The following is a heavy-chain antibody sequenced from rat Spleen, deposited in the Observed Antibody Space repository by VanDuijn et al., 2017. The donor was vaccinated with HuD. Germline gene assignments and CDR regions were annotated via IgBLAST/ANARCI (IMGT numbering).Heavy chain of an antibody. D-gene: IGHD1-11*01. V-gene: IGHV5-58*01. CDR3: ARREYGGFFGYFDY. CDR1: GFTFNNYW. Sequence: EVQLVETGGGLVQPGKSLKLSCVASGFTFNNYWMTWIRRAPGKGLEWVSSVSSDGVNTYYPDSVKGRFTISRDNAENRVYLQMNSLRSEDTATYYCARREYGGFFGYFDYWGQGVMVTVSS. J-gene: IGHJ2*01. CDR2: VSSDGVNT.